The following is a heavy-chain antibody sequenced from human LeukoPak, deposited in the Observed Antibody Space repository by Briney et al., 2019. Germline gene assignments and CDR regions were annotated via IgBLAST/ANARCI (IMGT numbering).Heavy chain of an antibody. D-gene: IGHD2-15*01. CDR1: GGSISSYY. Sequence: SETLSLTCTVSGGSISSYYWSWIRQPPGKGLEWIGYIYYSGSTYYNPSLKSRVTISVDTSKNQFSLKLSSVTAADTAVYYCARGPRGSPWYFDLWGRGTLVTVSS. CDR2: IYYSGST. V-gene: IGHV4-59*08. CDR3: ARGPRGSPWYFDL. J-gene: IGHJ2*01.